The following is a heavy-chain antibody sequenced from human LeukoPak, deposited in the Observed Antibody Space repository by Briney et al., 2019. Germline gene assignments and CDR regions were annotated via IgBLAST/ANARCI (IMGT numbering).Heavy chain of an antibody. Sequence: ASVKVSCKASGYTFTGYYMHWVRQAPGQGLEWMGWISPNSGGTNHAQKFQGRVTMTRDTSISTAYMELSRLRSDDTAVYYCAVSYCSGGSCYSGWFDPWGQGTLVTVSS. J-gene: IGHJ5*02. CDR3: AVSYCSGGSCYSGWFDP. CDR2: ISPNSGGT. V-gene: IGHV1-2*02. D-gene: IGHD2-15*01. CDR1: GYTFTGYY.